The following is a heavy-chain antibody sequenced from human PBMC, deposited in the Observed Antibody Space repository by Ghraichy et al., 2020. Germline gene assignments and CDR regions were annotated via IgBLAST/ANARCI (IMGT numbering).Heavy chain of an antibody. V-gene: IGHV3-7*01. D-gene: IGHD7-27*01. CDR1: GFTFTSYW. Sequence: GSLRLSCAASGFTFTSYWMYWVRQAPGKGPEWVTNIKEDGSKMYYVDSVKGRFTVSRDNAKKTLYLQMNSLRVEDTAVYSCAKDQETGCSFADWGQGTLVTVSS. CDR3: AKDQETGCSFAD. J-gene: IGHJ4*02. CDR2: IKEDGSKM.